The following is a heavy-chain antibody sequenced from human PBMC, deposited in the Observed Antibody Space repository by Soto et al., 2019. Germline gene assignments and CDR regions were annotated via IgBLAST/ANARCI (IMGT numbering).Heavy chain of an antibody. J-gene: IGHJ4*02. CDR3: TTDPFYYDSSGYF. V-gene: IGHV3-15*01. Sequence: PGRPLRLECAVSGFTCCNAWLSRVRQAPGKGLEWVGRIKSKTDGGTTDYAAPVKGRFTISRDDSKNTLYLQMNSLKTEDTAVYYCTTDPFYYDSSGYFWGQGTLVTVSS. CDR2: IKSKTDGGTT. CDR1: GFTCCNAW. D-gene: IGHD3-22*01.